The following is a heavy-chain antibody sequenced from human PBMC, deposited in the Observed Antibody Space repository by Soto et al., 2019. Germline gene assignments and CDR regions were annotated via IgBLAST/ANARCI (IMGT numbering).Heavy chain of an antibody. CDR1: GYTFTSYG. J-gene: IGHJ5*02. D-gene: IGHD4-17*01. CDR2: ISAYNGNT. V-gene: IGHV1-18*01. Sequence: ASVKVSCKASGYTFTSYGISWVRQAPGQGLEWMGWISAYNGNTNYAQKLQGRVTMTTDTSTSTAYMELRSLRSDDTAVYYCARGNPLYGDYYNWFDPWGQGTLVTVSS. CDR3: ARGNPLYGDYYNWFDP.